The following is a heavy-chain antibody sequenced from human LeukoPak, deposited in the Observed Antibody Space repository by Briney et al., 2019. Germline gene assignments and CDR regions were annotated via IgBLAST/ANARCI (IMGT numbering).Heavy chain of an antibody. Sequence: PSETLSLTCTVSGGSISSSSYYWGWIRQPPGKGLEWIGSIYYSGSTYYNPSLKSRVTISVDTSKNQFSLKLSSVTAADTAVYYCARGPFDGPHYYYYMDVWGKGTTVTVSS. J-gene: IGHJ6*03. D-gene: IGHD4-17*01. CDR2: IYYSGST. CDR1: GGSISSSSYY. V-gene: IGHV4-39*07. CDR3: ARGPFDGPHYYYYMDV.